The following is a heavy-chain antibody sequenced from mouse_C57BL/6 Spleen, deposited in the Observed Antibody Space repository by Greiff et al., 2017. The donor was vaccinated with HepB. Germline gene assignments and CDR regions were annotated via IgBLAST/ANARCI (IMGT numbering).Heavy chain of an antibody. Sequence: EVQRVESVAELVRPGASVKLSCTASGFNIKNTYMHWVKQRPEQGLEWIGRIDPANGNTKYATKFQGKATITADTSSNTAYLQLSSLTSEDTAIYYCACTVVAPGYFDVWGTGTTVTVSS. D-gene: IGHD1-1*01. J-gene: IGHJ1*03. CDR1: GFNIKNTY. CDR2: IDPANGNT. CDR3: ACTVVAPGYFDV. V-gene: IGHV14-3*01.